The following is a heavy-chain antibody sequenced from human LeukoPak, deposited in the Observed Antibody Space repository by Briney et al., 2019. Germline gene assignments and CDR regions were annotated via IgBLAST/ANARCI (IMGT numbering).Heavy chain of an antibody. CDR1: GESFNTSY. Sequence: SETLSLTCSFQGESFNTSYWTWIRQPPGKGLEWIGDINHSGRANYNPSLKSRVSISVDMSRREFLLKLTSVSAADTAVFYCARARGLTVRLFDYWSQGALVTVSS. J-gene: IGHJ4*02. CDR2: INHSGRA. V-gene: IGHV4-34*01. D-gene: IGHD6-6*01. CDR3: ARARGLTVRLFDY.